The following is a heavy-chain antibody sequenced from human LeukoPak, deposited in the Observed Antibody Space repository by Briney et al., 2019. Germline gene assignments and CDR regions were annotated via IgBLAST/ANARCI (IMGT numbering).Heavy chain of an antibody. J-gene: IGHJ5*02. CDR1: GFTLSSYE. CDR2: ISSSGSTI. V-gene: IGHV3-48*03. CDR3: ARVDGSCSGGSCPSGNWFDP. Sequence: GGSLRLSCAASGFTLSSYEMNWVRQAPGKGLEWVSYISSSGSTIYYADSVKGRFTISRDNAKNSLYLQMNSLRAEDTAVYYCARVDGSCSGGSCPSGNWFDPWGQGTLVTVSS. D-gene: IGHD2-15*01.